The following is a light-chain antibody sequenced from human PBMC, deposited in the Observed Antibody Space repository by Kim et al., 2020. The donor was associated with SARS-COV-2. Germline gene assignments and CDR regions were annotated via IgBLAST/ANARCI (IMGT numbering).Light chain of an antibody. CDR3: NSYAGSYTWL. CDR2: DGS. Sequence: GQSVTISCTGTSSDVGPYNYVSWYQQHPGKAPKVMIYDGSERPSGVPDRFSGSKSGNTASLTISGLQAEDEADYYCNSYAGSYTWLFGGGTQLTVL. J-gene: IGLJ3*02. V-gene: IGLV2-11*03. CDR1: SSDVGPYNY.